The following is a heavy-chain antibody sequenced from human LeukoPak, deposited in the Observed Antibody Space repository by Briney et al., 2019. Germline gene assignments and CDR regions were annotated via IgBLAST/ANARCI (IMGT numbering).Heavy chain of an antibody. D-gene: IGHD3-9*01. Sequence: PGGSLRLSCAASGFTFSSYSMNWVRQAPGKGLEWVSSISSSSSYIYYADSVKGRFTISRDNAKNSLYLQMNSLRAEDTAVYYCARDKNPTYDILTGYYKNLGVGWFDPWGQGTLVTVSS. CDR2: ISSSSSYI. CDR3: ARDKNPTYDILTGYYKNLGVGWFDP. J-gene: IGHJ5*02. CDR1: GFTFSSYS. V-gene: IGHV3-21*01.